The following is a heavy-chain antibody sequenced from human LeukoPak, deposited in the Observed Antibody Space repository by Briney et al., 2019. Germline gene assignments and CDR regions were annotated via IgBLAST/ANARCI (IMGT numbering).Heavy chain of an antibody. Sequence: SETLSLTCTVSGGSISSSSYYWGWIRQPPGKGLEWIGYIYYSGSTNYNPSLKSRVTISVDTSKNQFSLKLSSVTAADTAVYYCARVFDYYYDSSFAFDIWGQGTMVTVSS. D-gene: IGHD3-22*01. CDR2: IYYSGST. V-gene: IGHV4-61*05. J-gene: IGHJ3*02. CDR3: ARVFDYYYDSSFAFDI. CDR1: GGSISSSSYY.